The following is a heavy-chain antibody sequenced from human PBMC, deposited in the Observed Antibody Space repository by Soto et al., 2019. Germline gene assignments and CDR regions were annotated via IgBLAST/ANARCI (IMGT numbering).Heavy chain of an antibody. CDR1: GGSISSGGYY. Sequence: PSETLSLTCTVSGGSISSGGYYWSWIRQHPGKGLEWIGYIYYSGSTYYNPSLKSRVTISVDTSKNQFSLKLSSVTAADTAVYYCARTQLLYKGGTTYSAGDYGMDVWGQGTTVTVSS. CDR2: IYYSGST. CDR3: ARTQLLYKGGTTYSAGDYGMDV. D-gene: IGHD2-2*02. V-gene: IGHV4-31*03. J-gene: IGHJ6*02.